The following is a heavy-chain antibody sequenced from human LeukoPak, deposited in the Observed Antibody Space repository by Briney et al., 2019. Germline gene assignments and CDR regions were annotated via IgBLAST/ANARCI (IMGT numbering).Heavy chain of an antibody. CDR1: GGSISSYH. Sequence: PSETLSLTCTVSGGSISSYHWNWIRQPPGKGLEWIGYIFSTGSTNYNPSLKGRVTISLDTSKSQFSLRLTSVTAADTAVYYCARRYGSGSYDKFDYWGQGTLVTVSS. D-gene: IGHD3-10*01. V-gene: IGHV4-59*08. J-gene: IGHJ4*02. CDR3: ARRYGSGSYDKFDY. CDR2: IFSTGST.